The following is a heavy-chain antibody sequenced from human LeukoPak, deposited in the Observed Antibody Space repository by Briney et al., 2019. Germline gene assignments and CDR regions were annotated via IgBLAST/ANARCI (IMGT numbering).Heavy chain of an antibody. CDR1: GYTFTGYY. J-gene: IGHJ1*01. CDR3: ATDMGITMVRGVIITFGFQH. V-gene: IGHV1-2*02. CDR2: INPNSGGT. D-gene: IGHD3-10*01. Sequence: ASVKVSCKASGYTFTGYYMHWVRQAPGQGLEWMGWINPNSGGTNYAQKFQGRVTMTRDTSISTAYMELSSLKSEDTAVYYCATDMGITMVRGVIITFGFQHWGQGTLVTVSS.